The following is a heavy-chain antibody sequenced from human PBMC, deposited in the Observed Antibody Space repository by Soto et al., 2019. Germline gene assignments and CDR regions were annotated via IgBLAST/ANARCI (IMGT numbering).Heavy chain of an antibody. V-gene: IGHV4-59*06. D-gene: IGHD2-15*01. J-gene: IGHJ4*02. CDR2: IYYSGST. CDR3: ACRDY. Sequence: SETLSLTCTVSGGSISIYYWSWIRQHPGKGLEWIGYIYYSGSTYYNPSLKSRVTISVDTSKNQFSLKLSSVTAADTAVYYCACRDYWGQGTLVTVS. CDR1: GGSISIYY.